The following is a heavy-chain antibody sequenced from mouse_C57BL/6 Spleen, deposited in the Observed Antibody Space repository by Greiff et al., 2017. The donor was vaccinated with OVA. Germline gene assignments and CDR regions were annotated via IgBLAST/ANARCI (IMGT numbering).Heavy chain of an antibody. CDR2: IDPSDSET. J-gene: IGHJ3*01. Sequence: QVQLKQPGAELVRPGSSVKLSCKASGYTFTSYWMHWVKQRPIQGLEWIGNIDPSDSETHYNQQFKDKATLTVDKSSSTAYMQLSSLTSEDSAVYYCARLGEGLPFAYWGQGTLVTVSA. CDR3: ARLGEGLPFAY. CDR1: GYTFTSYW. V-gene: IGHV1-52*01. D-gene: IGHD2-4*01.